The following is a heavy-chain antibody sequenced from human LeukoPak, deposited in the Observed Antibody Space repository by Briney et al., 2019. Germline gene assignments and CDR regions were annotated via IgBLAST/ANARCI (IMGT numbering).Heavy chain of an antibody. J-gene: IGHJ4*02. V-gene: IGHV4-38-2*02. CDR2: IYHSGST. CDR1: GDSISSGYY. D-gene: IGHD2-15*01. Sequence: SETLSLTYTVSGDSISSGYYWGWIRQPPGKGLEGIGSIYHSGSTYNNPSLKSRVTISVDTSKNQFSLKLSSVTAADTAVYYCARDTICSGGSCYSDYWGQGTLVTVSS. CDR3: ARDTICSGGSCYSDY.